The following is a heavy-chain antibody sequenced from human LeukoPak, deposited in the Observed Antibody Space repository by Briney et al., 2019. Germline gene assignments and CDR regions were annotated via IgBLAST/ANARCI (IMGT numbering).Heavy chain of an antibody. Sequence: PSETLSLTCTVSGGSISSGSYYWSWIRQPAGKGLEWIGRIYTSGSTNYNPFLKSRVTISVDTSKNQFSLKLSSVTAADTAVYYCARDGLDDAFDIWGQGTMVTVSS. V-gene: IGHV4-61*02. J-gene: IGHJ3*02. CDR3: ARDGLDDAFDI. CDR1: GGSISSGSYY. D-gene: IGHD5/OR15-5a*01. CDR2: IYTSGST.